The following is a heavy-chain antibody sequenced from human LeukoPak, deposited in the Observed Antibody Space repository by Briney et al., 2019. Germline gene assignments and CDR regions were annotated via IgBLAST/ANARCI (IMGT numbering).Heavy chain of an antibody. V-gene: IGHV4-39*01. Sequence: PSETLSLTCTVSGGSISSSSYYWGWIRQPPGKGLEWIGSIYYSGSTYYNPSLKSRVTISVDTSKNQFSLKLSSVTAADTAVYYCASRNDYDFDYWGQGTVVTVSS. D-gene: IGHD4-17*01. CDR1: GGSISSSSYY. CDR3: ASRNDYDFDY. J-gene: IGHJ4*02. CDR2: IYYSGST.